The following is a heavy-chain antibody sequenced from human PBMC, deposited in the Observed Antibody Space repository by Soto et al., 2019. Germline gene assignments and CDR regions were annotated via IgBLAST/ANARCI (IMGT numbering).Heavy chain of an antibody. D-gene: IGHD2-2*01. CDR1: GYTFTSYY. J-gene: IGHJ3*02. Sequence: GASVKVSCKASGYTFTSYYMHWVRQAPGQGLEWMGIINSSGGSTSYVQKFQGRVTMTRDTSTSTVYMELSSLRSEDTAVYYCARDRGYIVVVPAARGAADAFDIWGRGTMVTVS. CDR3: ARDRGYIVVVPAARGAADAFDI. V-gene: IGHV1-46*03. CDR2: INSSGGST.